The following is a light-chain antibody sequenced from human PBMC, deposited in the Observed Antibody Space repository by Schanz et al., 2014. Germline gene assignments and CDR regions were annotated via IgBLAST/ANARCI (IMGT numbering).Light chain of an antibody. J-gene: IGKJ1*01. Sequence: EIVLTQSPDTLSLSPGERATLSCRASESVRTIYFAWYQQKPGQPPRLLIYNTSTRATGIPDRFSGSGCGTDFTFTISRLEPEDFAVYYCQQYGTLLPETFGQGTKVEIK. V-gene: IGKV3-20*01. CDR3: QQYGTLLPET. CDR2: NTS. CDR1: ESVRTIY.